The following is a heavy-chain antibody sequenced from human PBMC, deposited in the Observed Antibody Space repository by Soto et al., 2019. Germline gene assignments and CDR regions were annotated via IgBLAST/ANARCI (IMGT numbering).Heavy chain of an antibody. Sequence: SETLSLTCAVSGGSISSGGYSWSWIRQPPGKGLEWIGYIYHSGSIYYNPSLKCRVTISVDRSKNQFSLKLSSVTAADTAVYYCARGSSGTFHYWGQGTLVTVSS. CDR3: ARGSSGTFHY. CDR2: IYHSGSI. CDR1: GGSISSGGYS. D-gene: IGHD1-26*01. J-gene: IGHJ4*02. V-gene: IGHV4-30-2*01.